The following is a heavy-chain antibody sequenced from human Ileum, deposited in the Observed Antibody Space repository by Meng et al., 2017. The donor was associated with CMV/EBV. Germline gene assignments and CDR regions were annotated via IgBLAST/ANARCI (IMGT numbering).Heavy chain of an antibody. CDR3: ARTQHSGSYSSLDY. Sequence: SVKVSCKASGGIFSNYAVSWVRQAPGQGLEWMAGIIPVSGIANYAQKFQGRVMITTDESTNTAYMDLRSLRSEDTAVYYCARTQHSGSYSSLDYWGQGTLVTVSS. CDR1: GGIFSNYA. V-gene: IGHV1-69*05. J-gene: IGHJ4*02. D-gene: IGHD1-26*01. CDR2: IIPVSGIA.